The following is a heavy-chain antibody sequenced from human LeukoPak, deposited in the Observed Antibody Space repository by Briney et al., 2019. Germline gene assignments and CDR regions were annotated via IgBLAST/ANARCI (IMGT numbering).Heavy chain of an antibody. CDR1: GVSISNSY. D-gene: IGHD3-22*01. J-gene: IGHJ3*02. V-gene: IGHV4-59*08. CDR2: VYYSGGT. CDR3: ARHHYYYDSSGYYPHDGFDI. Sequence: PSETLSLTCTVSGVSISNSYWSWIRQPPGKGLEWIGYVYYSGGTKYNPSLNSRVTILVDTSKNQLSLKLSSVTAAATDVYYCARHHYYYDSSGYYPHDGFDIWGQGTMVTVSS.